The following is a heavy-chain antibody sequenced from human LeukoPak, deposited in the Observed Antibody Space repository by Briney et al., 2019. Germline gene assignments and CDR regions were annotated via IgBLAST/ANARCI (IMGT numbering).Heavy chain of an antibody. CDR1: GGSISSYY. V-gene: IGHV4-59*05. CDR3: ASHSSYVSPFRS. Sequence: PSETLSPTCTVSGGSISSYYWSWIRQPPGKGLEWIGSIYYSGSTYYNPSLNSRVTISVDTSKNQFSLKLSSVTAADTAVYYCASHSSYVSPFRSWGRGPLVTVSP. CDR2: IYYSGST. D-gene: IGHD3-10*02. J-gene: IGHJ5*02.